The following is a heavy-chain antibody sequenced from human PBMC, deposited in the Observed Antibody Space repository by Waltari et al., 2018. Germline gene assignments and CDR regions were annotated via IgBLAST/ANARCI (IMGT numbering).Heavy chain of an antibody. CDR3: AREDSSGPWNAFDI. D-gene: IGHD3-22*01. V-gene: IGHV3-72*01. Sequence: EVQLVESGGGLVQPGGSLRLSCAASGFTFSDHYMDWVRQAPGKGLEWVGRTRNKANSYTTEYAASVKGRFTISRDDSKNSLYLQMNSLKTEDTAVYYCAREDSSGPWNAFDIWGQGTMVTVSS. CDR1: GFTFSDHY. CDR2: TRNKANSYTT. J-gene: IGHJ3*02.